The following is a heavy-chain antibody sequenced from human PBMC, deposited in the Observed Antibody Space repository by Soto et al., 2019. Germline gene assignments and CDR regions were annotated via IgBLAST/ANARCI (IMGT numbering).Heavy chain of an antibody. Sequence: QVQLVQSGAEVKKPGSSVKVSCKASGDTDTNYVIGWVGQAPGQGLEWMGGIFPKFGTTYSAQKLQDRLTITADESTSTVYMQLSSLRLDDTAVYYCEAEMTFGKLSVVWGQGTTVTVSS. CDR3: EAEMTFGKLSVV. D-gene: IGHD3-16*02. CDR1: GDTDTNYV. J-gene: IGHJ6*02. V-gene: IGHV1-69*01. CDR2: IFPKFGTT.